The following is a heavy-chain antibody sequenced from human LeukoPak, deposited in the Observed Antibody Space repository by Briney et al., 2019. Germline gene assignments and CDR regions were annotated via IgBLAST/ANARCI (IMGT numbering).Heavy chain of an antibody. CDR2: ISAYNGNT. Sequence: ASVKVSCKASGGTFSSYAISWVRQAPGQGLEWMGWISAYNGNTNYAQKLQGRVTMTTDTSTSTAYMELRSLRSDDTAVYYCARVLLDLYYYYYGMDVWGQGTTVTVSS. V-gene: IGHV1-18*01. CDR3: ARVLLDLYYYYYGMDV. J-gene: IGHJ6*02. D-gene: IGHD1-7*01. CDR1: GGTFSSYA.